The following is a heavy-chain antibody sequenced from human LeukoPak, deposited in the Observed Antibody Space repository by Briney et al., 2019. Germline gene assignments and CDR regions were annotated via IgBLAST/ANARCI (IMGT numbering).Heavy chain of an antibody. CDR1: GYSFTSYW. Sequence: SGESLKISCKGSGYSFTSYWIGWVRQMPGKGLEWMGIIYPGDSDTRYSPSFQGQVTISVDKSISTAYLQWRSLKASDTAMYYCARRRAASTIYHYSMDFWGHGTTVIVSS. D-gene: IGHD5/OR15-5a*01. J-gene: IGHJ6*02. V-gene: IGHV5-51*01. CDR3: ARRRAASTIYHYSMDF. CDR2: IYPGDSDT.